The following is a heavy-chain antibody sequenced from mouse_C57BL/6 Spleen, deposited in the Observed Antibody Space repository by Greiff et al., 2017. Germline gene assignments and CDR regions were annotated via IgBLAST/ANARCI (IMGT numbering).Heavy chain of an antibody. D-gene: IGHD1-1*01. J-gene: IGHJ1*03. CDR2: ISSGGSYT. Sequence: GGDLVKPGGSLKLSCAASGFTFSSYGMSWVRQTPDKRLEWVATISSGGSYTYYPDSVKGRFTISRDNAKNTLYLQMSSLKSEDTAMYYCARQYYGSSYGYWYFDVWGTGTTVTVSS. CDR1: GFTFSSYG. V-gene: IGHV5-6*01. CDR3: ARQYYGSSYGYWYFDV.